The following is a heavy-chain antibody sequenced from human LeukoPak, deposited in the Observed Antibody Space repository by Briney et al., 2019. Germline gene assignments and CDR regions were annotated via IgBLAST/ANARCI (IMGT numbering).Heavy chain of an antibody. CDR3: ARDRATTKVFDY. J-gene: IGHJ4*02. CDR1: GFTFSNYG. CDR2: TWYDGSNK. D-gene: IGHD1-26*01. V-gene: IGHV3-33*01. Sequence: PGGSLRLSCAASGFTFSNYGMHWVRQAPGKGLEWVAVTWYDGSNKYYADSVKGRFTISRDNSKNTLYLQMNSLRAEDTAVYYCARDRATTKVFDYWGQGTLVTVSS.